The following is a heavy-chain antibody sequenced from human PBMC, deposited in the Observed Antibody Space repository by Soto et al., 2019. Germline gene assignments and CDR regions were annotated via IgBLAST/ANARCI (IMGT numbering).Heavy chain of an antibody. J-gene: IGHJ6*02. CDR3: AKNVERLWSGYLSYYYYGMDV. V-gene: IGHV3-23*01. CDR2: ISGSGGST. CDR1: GFTFSSYA. Sequence: GGSLRLSCAASGFTFSSYAMSWVRQAPGKGLEWVSAISGSGGSTYYADSVKGRFTISRDNSKNTLYLQMNSLRAEDTAVYYCAKNVERLWSGYLSYYYYGMDVWGQGTTVTVSS. D-gene: IGHD3-3*01.